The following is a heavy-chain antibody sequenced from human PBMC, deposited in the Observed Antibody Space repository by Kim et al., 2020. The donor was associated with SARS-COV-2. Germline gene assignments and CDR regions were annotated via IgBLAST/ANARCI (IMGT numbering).Heavy chain of an antibody. J-gene: IGHJ4*02. Sequence: DSVKGRFTISRDNAKNSLYLQMNSLRAEDTAVYYCARDRLMFGVVIPFDYWGQGTLVTVSS. V-gene: IGHV3-48*03. D-gene: IGHD3-3*01. CDR3: ARDRLMFGVVIPFDY.